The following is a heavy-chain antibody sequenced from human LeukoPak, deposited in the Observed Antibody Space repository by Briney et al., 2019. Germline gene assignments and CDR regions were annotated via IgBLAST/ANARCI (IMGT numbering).Heavy chain of an antibody. V-gene: IGHV3-74*01. CDR2: MSSEGSGT. Sequence: GGSLRLSCAASGFSLSGYWMHWVRQVPGKELVWVSRMSSEGSGTTYADSVKGRFTISRDNAKNTLYLQMNSLRAEDAAVYYCTRVQTGRSGLMDVWGRGTTVTVS. CDR1: GFSLSGYW. J-gene: IGHJ6*02. D-gene: IGHD2-8*02. CDR3: TRVQTGRSGLMDV.